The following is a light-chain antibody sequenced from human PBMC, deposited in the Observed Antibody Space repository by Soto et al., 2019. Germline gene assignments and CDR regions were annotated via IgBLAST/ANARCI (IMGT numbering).Light chain of an antibody. V-gene: IGLV1-40*01. CDR1: SSNIGAGYD. CDR3: QSYDSSLSGAV. Sequence: QAVVTQPPSVSGAPGQRVTISCTGSSSNIGAGYDVHWYQQLPGTAPKLLLYGNSNRPSGVPDRFSGSKSGTAASLAITGLQAEDEAEDYCQSYDSSLSGAVFGGGTQLTVL. J-gene: IGLJ7*01. CDR2: GNS.